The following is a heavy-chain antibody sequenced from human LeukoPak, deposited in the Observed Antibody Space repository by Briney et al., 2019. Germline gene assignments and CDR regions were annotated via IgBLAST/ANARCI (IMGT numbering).Heavy chain of an antibody. CDR1: GYTFTSYY. CDR2: INPSGGST. CDR3: AVPIQLWRRRHDY. J-gene: IGHJ4*02. V-gene: IGHV1-46*01. D-gene: IGHD5-18*01. Sequence: ASVKVSCKASGYTFTSYYMHWVRQAPGQGLEWMGIINPSGGSTSYAQKFQGRVTMTRDTSTSTVYMELSNLRSEDTAVYYCAVPIQLWRRRHDYWGQGTLVTVSS.